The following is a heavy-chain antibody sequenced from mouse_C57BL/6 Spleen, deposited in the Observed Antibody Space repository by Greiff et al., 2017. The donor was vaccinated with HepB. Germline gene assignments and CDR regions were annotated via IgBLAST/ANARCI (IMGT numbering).Heavy chain of an antibody. CDR3: ARREWLLINYAMDY. J-gene: IGHJ4*01. D-gene: IGHD2-3*01. CDR1: GYTFTDHT. Sequence: VQVVESDAELVKPGASVKISCKVSGYTFTDHTIHWMKQRPEQGLEWIGYIYPRDGSTKYNEKFKGKATLTADKSSSTAYMQLNSLTSEDSAVYFCARREWLLINYAMDYWGQGTSVTVSS. CDR2: IYPRDGST. V-gene: IGHV1-78*01.